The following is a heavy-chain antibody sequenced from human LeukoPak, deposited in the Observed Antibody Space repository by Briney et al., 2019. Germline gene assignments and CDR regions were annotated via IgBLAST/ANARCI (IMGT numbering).Heavy chain of an antibody. J-gene: IGHJ4*02. Sequence: GASVKVSCKASGYTFTSYGISWVRQAPGQGLEWMGWISPYNGNTNYAQKLQGRVTMTTDTSTSTAYMELRSLRSDDTAAYYCARDPDDYGDPGDYYFDYWGQGTLVTVSS. V-gene: IGHV1-18*01. CDR1: GYTFTSYG. CDR2: ISPYNGNT. CDR3: ARDPDDYGDPGDYYFDY. D-gene: IGHD4-17*01.